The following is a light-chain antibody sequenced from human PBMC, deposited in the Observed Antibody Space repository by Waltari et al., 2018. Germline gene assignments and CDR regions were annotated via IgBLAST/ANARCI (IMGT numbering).Light chain of an antibody. V-gene: IGKV3-15*01. Sequence: IVMTQSPATLSVSPGERAIISCRASRNVGTNLAWYQQKPGQAPRLLIYGASTRATGIPDRFSGSGSGTEFTLIISSLQSEDFAVYYCQQYNYWPPAYTFGQGTKLEIK. CDR3: QQYNYWPPAYT. CDR1: RNVGTN. J-gene: IGKJ2*01. CDR2: GAS.